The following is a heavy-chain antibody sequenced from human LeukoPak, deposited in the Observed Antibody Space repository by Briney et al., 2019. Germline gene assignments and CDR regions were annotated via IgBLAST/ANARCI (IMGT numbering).Heavy chain of an antibody. V-gene: IGHV1-69*04. CDR3: ARVVYSTGMDV. CDR1: GGTFSSYA. D-gene: IGHD6-13*01. CDR2: IIPIFGIA. Sequence: SVKVSCKASGGTFSSYAISWVRQAPGQGLEWMGRIIPIFGIANYAQKFQGRVTITADKSTSTAYMVLSSLRSEDTAVYYCARVVYSTGMDVWGQGTTVTVSS. J-gene: IGHJ6*02.